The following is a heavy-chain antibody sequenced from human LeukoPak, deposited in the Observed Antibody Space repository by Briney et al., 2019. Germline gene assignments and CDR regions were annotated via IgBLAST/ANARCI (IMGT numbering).Heavy chain of an antibody. D-gene: IGHD1-7*01. CDR1: GGSISSGTYF. Sequence: SETLSLTCTVSGGSISSGTYFWGWIRQPPGKGLEWIGSIYYSGSTYYNPSLKSRVTISVDTSKNQFSLKLSSVTAADTAVYYCARVANWNYGFDPWGQGTLVTVSS. CDR2: IYYSGST. V-gene: IGHV4-39*07. J-gene: IGHJ5*02. CDR3: ARVANWNYGFDP.